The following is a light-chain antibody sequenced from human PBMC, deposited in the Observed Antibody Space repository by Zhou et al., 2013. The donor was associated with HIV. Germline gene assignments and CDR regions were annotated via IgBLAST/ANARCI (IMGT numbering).Light chain of an antibody. CDR2: GAS. CDR3: QQYDGSPRT. Sequence: EIVLTQSPATLSLSPGERATLSCRASQSVSSSYLAWYQQKPGQAPRLLIYGASSRATGIPDRFSGSGSGTDFTLTISRLEPEDFAVYYCQQYDGSPRTFGQGTKVEIK. V-gene: IGKV3-20*01. CDR1: QSVSSSY. J-gene: IGKJ1*01.